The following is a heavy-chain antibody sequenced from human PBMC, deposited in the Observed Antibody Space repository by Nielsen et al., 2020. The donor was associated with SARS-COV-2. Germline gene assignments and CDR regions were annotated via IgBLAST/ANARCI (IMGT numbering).Heavy chain of an antibody. CDR3: ARVSGRGYGES. J-gene: IGHJ5*02. CDR2: MYYNGNT. Sequence: LRLSCTFSGGSISSGDYYCSWIRQPPGKGLEWIGYMYYNGNTNYNPSLKSRVTIAVDTSKNQFSLNLSSVTAADTAVYYCARVSGRGYGESWGQGTLVTVSS. V-gene: IGHV4-30-4*01. D-gene: IGHD4-17*01. CDR1: GGSISSGDYY.